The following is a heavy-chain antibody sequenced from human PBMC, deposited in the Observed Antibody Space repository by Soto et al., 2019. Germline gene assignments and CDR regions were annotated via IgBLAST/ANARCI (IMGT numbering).Heavy chain of an antibody. V-gene: IGHV4-59*01. D-gene: IGHD5-18*01. CDR1: GGSISSYY. CDR2: ICYSGST. CDR3: ARVRYSYGFSYFDY. Sequence: PSETLSLTCTVSGGSISSYYWSWIRQPPGKGLEWIGYICYSGSTNYNPSLKSRGTISVDTSKNQFSLKLSSVTAADTAVYYCARVRYSYGFSYFDYSGQVTLVTVYS. J-gene: IGHJ4*02.